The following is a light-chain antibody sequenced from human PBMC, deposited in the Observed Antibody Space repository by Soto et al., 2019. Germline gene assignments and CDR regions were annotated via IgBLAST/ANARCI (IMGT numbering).Light chain of an antibody. Sequence: EIVLTQFPDTLSLSPGERATLSCRASQSVSGNSLAWYQHKRGQAPRLLIHGASSRATGIPDRFSGSGSGTDFTLTISRLEPEDFAVYYCQQYGGSPRTFGQGTKVEV. CDR3: QQYGGSPRT. CDR2: GAS. V-gene: IGKV3-20*01. J-gene: IGKJ1*01. CDR1: QSVSGNS.